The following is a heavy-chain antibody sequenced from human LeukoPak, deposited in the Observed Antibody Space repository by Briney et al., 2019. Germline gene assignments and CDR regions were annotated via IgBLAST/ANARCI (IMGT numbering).Heavy chain of an antibody. CDR1: GFTFSSYA. CDR2: ISSRGTST. CDR3: VRGTDCSSTTCYPLSAFDF. Sequence: GGSLRLSCVASGFTFSSYAMSWVRQVPGKGLEWVAFISSRGTSTFYAESVKGRFSISRDTGKKSLDLQMTSLRVEDSAAYYCVRGTDCSSTTCYPLSAFDFWGQGTLVAVSS. V-gene: IGHV3-23*01. J-gene: IGHJ4*02. D-gene: IGHD2-21*01.